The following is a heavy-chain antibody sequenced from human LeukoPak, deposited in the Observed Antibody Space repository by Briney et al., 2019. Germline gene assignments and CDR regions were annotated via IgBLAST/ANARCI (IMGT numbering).Heavy chain of an antibody. CDR2: IYFSGST. V-gene: IGHV4-39*01. CDR3: ARHPNYHYHYMDV. Sequence: PSETLSLTCTVSGGSISSSSYYWGWIRQPPGKGLEWIGSIYFSGSTYYNPSLKSRVTISVDTSKNQFSLKLSSVTAADTAVYYCARHPNYHYHYMDVWGKGTTVTISS. CDR1: GGSISSSSYY. J-gene: IGHJ6*03.